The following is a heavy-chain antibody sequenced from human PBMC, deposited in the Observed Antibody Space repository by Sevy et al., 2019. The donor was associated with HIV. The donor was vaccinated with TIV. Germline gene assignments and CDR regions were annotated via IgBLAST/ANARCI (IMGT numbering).Heavy chain of an antibody. Sequence: GGSLRLSCAASGFTFSSYSMNWVRQAPGKGLEWVSYISSSSSTIYYADSVKGRFTISRDNAKNSLYLQMNSLRDEDTAAYYCAGSMVRGVGAYCFPQHWGQGTLVTVSS. J-gene: IGHJ1*01. CDR2: ISSSSSTI. CDR3: AGSMVRGVGAYCFPQH. D-gene: IGHD3-10*01. V-gene: IGHV3-48*02. CDR1: GFTFSSYS.